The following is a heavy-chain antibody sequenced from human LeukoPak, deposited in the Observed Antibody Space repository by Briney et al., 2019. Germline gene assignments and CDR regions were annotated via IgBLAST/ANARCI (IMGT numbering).Heavy chain of an antibody. J-gene: IGHJ4*02. CDR2: INPGDSQT. V-gene: IGHV5-51*01. CDR1: EYNFANYW. CDR3: ARLISTAGVSYFDL. Sequence: GESLKISCKASEYNFANYWICWVRQMPGRGLEWMGLINPGDSQTRVRPTFQCHVTLSTDKSFTTPHLRRNSPKDSDTALYYCARLISTAGVSYFDLWGQGSLVTVSS. D-gene: IGHD6-13*01.